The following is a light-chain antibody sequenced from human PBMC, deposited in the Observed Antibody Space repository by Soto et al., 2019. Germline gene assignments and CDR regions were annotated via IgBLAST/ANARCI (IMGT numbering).Light chain of an antibody. CDR3: SSYAGNSIYV. CDR1: SSDVGRYDY. V-gene: IGLV2-8*01. Sequence: QSVLTQPPSASGSPGQSVTISCTGSSSDVGRYDYVSWYQHHPGKAPKLMTFDVNKRPSGVPDRFSGSRSGNTASLTVSGLQAEDEADYFCSSYAGNSIYVFGTGTKVTVL. CDR2: DVN. J-gene: IGLJ1*01.